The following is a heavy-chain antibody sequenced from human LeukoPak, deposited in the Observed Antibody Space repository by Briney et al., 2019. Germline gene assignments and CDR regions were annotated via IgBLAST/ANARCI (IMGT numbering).Heavy chain of an antibody. CDR1: GFTFSRYW. J-gene: IGHJ4*02. D-gene: IGHD3-22*01. CDR3: ARSITMIVVVITLYFDY. V-gene: IGHV3-74*01. Sequence: GGSLRLSCAASGFTFSRYWMHWVRQAPGKGLVWVSRINSDGSSTSYADSVKGRFTVSRDSAKNTLYLQMNSLRAEDTAVYYCARSITMIVVVITLYFDYWGQGTLVTVSS. CDR2: INSDGSST.